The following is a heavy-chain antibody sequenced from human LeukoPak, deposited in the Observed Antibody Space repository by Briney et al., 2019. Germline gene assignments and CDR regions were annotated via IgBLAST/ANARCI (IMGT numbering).Heavy chain of an antibody. Sequence: SETLSLTCTVSGYSISTGYYWSWIRQPAGKGLEWIGRIYTSGSTNYNPSLKSRVTISVDTSKNQFSLKLSSVTAADTAVYYCARDERGLFDYWGQGTLVTVSS. CDR2: IYTSGST. J-gene: IGHJ4*02. V-gene: IGHV4-61*02. CDR3: ARDERGLFDY. D-gene: IGHD1-1*01. CDR1: GYSISTGYY.